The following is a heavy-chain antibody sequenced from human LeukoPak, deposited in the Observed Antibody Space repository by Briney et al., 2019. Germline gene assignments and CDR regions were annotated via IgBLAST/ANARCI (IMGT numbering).Heavy chain of an antibody. Sequence: SETLSLTRTVSGGSISSSSYYWGWIRQPPGKGLEWIGSIYYSGSTNYNPSLKSRVTISVDTSKNQFSLKLSSVTAADTAVYYCARDYGDYGNAFDIWGQGTMVTVSS. CDR1: GGSISSSSYY. CDR2: IYYSGST. CDR3: ARDYGDYGNAFDI. V-gene: IGHV4-39*07. J-gene: IGHJ3*02. D-gene: IGHD4-17*01.